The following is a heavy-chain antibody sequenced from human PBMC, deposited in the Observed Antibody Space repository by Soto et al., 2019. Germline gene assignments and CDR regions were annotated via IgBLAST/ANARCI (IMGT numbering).Heavy chain of an antibody. CDR2: IYYSGNT. D-gene: IGHD6-19*01. CDR3: ARHRQWLLLPDF. CDR1: GFSISGSDYN. J-gene: IGHJ4*02. V-gene: IGHV4-39*01. Sequence: QLQLQESGPGLVKPSETLSLTCTVSGFSISGSDYNWGWIRQPPGKGLEWIGSIYYSGNTYYNPSLKSGVTRSVDTSKNQFSLKLSSVTAADTAVYYCARHRQWLLLPDFWGQGTLVTVSS.